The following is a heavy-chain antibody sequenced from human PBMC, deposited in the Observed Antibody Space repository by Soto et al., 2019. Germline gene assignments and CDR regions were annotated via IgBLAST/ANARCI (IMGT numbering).Heavy chain of an antibody. D-gene: IGHD3-10*01. CDR1: GGSINSGGYY. CDR2: IYYSGST. V-gene: IGHV4-31*03. J-gene: IGHJ4*02. CDR3: ARDDRGVEVT. Sequence: QVQLQESGPGLVKPSQTLSLTCKVSGGSINSGGYYWSWIRQHPGKGLEWVGYIYYSGSTYYNPSLKSRLTISIDTSKNQFSLKLSSVTAADTAVYYCARDDRGVEVTWGQGTLVTVSS.